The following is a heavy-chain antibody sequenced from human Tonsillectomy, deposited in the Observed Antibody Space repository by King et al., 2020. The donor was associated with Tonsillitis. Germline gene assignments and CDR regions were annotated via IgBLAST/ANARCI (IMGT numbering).Heavy chain of an antibody. V-gene: IGHV4-61*02. D-gene: IGHD3-3*01. Sequence: VQLQESGPGLVKPSQTLSLTCTVSGGSISSGSYYWSWIRQPAGKGLEWIGRIYTSGSTHYNPSLKSRVTMSVDTSKNQFSLKLSSVTAADTAVYYCARDQSIFGVANTLFDYWGQGTLVTDSS. CDR1: GGSISSGSYY. J-gene: IGHJ4*02. CDR2: IYTSGST. CDR3: ARDQSIFGVANTLFDY.